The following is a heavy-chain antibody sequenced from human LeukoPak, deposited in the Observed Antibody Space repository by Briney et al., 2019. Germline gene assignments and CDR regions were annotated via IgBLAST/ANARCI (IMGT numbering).Heavy chain of an antibody. J-gene: IGHJ4*02. CDR1: GYTFTSYY. Sequence: ASVKVSCKASGYTFTSYYMHWARQAPGQGLEWMGIINPSGGSTSYAQKFQGRVTMTRDTSTSAVYMELSSLRSEDTAVYYCARETSSWYGLDYWGQGTLVTVSS. CDR3: ARETSSWYGLDY. D-gene: IGHD6-13*01. CDR2: INPSGGST. V-gene: IGHV1-46*01.